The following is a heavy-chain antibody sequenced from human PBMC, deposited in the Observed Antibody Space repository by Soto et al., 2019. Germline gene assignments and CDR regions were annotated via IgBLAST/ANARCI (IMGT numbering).Heavy chain of an antibody. J-gene: IGHJ3*02. CDR2: IYYSGST. Sequence: QVQLQESGPGLVKPSETLSLTCTVSGGSISSYYWSWIRQPPGKGLEWIGYIYYSGSTNYNPSLKSRVTISVDTSKNQFSLKLSSVTAADTAVYYCARGSGSYSAFDIWGQGTMVTVSS. D-gene: IGHD1-26*01. CDR3: ARGSGSYSAFDI. CDR1: GGSISSYY. V-gene: IGHV4-59*01.